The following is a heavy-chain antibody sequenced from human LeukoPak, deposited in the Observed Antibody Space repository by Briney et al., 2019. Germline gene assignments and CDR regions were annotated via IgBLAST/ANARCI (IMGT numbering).Heavy chain of an antibody. CDR2: ISAYNGNT. D-gene: IGHD3-22*01. CDR1: GYTFTSYG. J-gene: IGHJ4*02. CDR3: ARVEYYDSSGYDFDY. Sequence: ASVKVSCKASGYTFTSYGISWVRQAPGQGLEWMGWISAYNGNTNYAQKLQGRVTMTTDTSTSTAYMELRSLRSDDTAVYYCARVEYYDSSGYDFDYWGQGTLVTVPS. V-gene: IGHV1-18*01.